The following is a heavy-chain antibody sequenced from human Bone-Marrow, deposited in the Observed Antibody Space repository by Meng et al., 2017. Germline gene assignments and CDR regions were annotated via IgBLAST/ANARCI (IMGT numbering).Heavy chain of an antibody. J-gene: IGHJ4*02. CDR3: ARGYCSGGSCYSIDY. CDR2: IIPIFGTA. CDR1: GGTFSSYA. D-gene: IGHD2-15*01. Sequence: LGRSWGGVKKPGSSVKVSCKASGGTFSSYAISWVRQAPGQGLEWMGGIIPIFGTANYAQKFQGRVTITADKSTSTAYMELSSLRSEDTAVYYCARGYCSGGSCYSIDYRGQGTLVTVSS. V-gene: IGHV1-69*06.